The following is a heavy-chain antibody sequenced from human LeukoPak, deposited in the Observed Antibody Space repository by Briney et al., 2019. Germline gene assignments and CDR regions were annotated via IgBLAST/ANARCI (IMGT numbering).Heavy chain of an antibody. Sequence: SETLSLTCTVSGGSISSGDYYWSWIRQPPGKGLEWIGYIYYSGSTYYNPSLKSRVTISVDTSKNQFSLKLRSVTAADTAVYYCDREREDYYDSSGYKTWGQGTLVTVSS. CDR2: IYYSGST. V-gene: IGHV4-30-4*01. D-gene: IGHD3-22*01. J-gene: IGHJ5*02. CDR1: GGSISSGDYY. CDR3: DREREDYYDSSGYKT.